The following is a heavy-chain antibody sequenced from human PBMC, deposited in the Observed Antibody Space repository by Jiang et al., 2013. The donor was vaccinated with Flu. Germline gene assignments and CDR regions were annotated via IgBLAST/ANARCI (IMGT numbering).Heavy chain of an antibody. V-gene: IGHV3-23*01. Sequence: QLLESGGGLVQPGGSLRLSCAASGFTFNNYAMIWVRQAPGQGLEWVSAISSSGDRTYYGDSAKGRLTVSRDNSKDTLCLQMNSLRAEDTAVYYCAKGRGGPTAIFEYWGQGTLVTVSS. J-gene: IGHJ4*02. D-gene: IGHD2-15*01. CDR2: ISSSGDRT. CDR3: AKGRGGPTAIFEY. CDR1: GFTFNNYA.